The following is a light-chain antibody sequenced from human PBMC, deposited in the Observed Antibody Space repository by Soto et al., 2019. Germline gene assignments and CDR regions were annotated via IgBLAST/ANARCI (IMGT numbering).Light chain of an antibody. CDR3: QSYDTSLSVI. CDR1: SPDIGARHD. V-gene: IGLV1-40*01. Sequence: QSVLTQPPSVSGAPGQTVTISCTGSSPDIGARHDVNWYQQLPGTAPQLLIYANDNRPSGVPDRFSGSRSGTSASLAISGLQAEDEADYYCQSYDTSLSVIFGGGTKLTVL. CDR2: AND. J-gene: IGLJ2*01.